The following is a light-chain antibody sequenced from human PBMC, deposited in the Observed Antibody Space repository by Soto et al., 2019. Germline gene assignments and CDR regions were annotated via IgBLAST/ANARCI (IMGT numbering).Light chain of an antibody. V-gene: IGLV2-23*02. Sequence: QSALTQPASVSGSPGQSNTISCTGTSSDVGSYNLVSWYQQHPGKAPKLMIYEVSKRPSGVSNRFSGSKSGNTASLTISGLHAEDEADYYCCSYAGSSTYVFGTWTKLTVL. CDR3: CSYAGSSTYV. CDR2: EVS. J-gene: IGLJ1*01. CDR1: SSDVGSYNL.